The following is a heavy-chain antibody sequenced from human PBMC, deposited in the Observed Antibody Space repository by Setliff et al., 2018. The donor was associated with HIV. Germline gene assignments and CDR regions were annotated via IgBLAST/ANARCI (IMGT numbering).Heavy chain of an antibody. V-gene: IGHV6-1*01. D-gene: IGHD2-21*02. CDR2: TYYRSKWYY. J-gene: IGHJ4*02. CDR3: ARAGYGGNSDYFDY. CDR1: GDSVSSNSAA. Sequence: SQTLSLTCAISGDSVSSNSAAWNWIRQSPARGLEWLGRTYYRSKWYYNYAVSVKSRVTISPDTSKNQFSLQLNSVTPEDTAVYYCARAGYGGNSDYFDYWGQGTLGTVSS.